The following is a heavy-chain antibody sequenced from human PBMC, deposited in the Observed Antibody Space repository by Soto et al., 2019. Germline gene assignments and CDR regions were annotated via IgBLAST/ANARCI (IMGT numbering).Heavy chain of an antibody. D-gene: IGHD6-19*01. CDR2: IMPIFGGP. V-gene: IGHV1-69*13. CDR1: GGIFSDFS. CDR3: ASSLRMAGIGNYYYGMDV. Sequence: SVKVSCQASGGIFSDFSFSWVRQAPGQGLEWMGGIMPIFGGPDYAQRFRGRVTITADEVTRTAFMELRGLTSEDTATYYCASSLRMAGIGNYYYGMDVWGQGTTVTVSS. J-gene: IGHJ6*02.